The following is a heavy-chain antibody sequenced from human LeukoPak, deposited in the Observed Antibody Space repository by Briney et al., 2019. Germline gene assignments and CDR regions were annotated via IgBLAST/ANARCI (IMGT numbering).Heavy chain of an antibody. CDR1: GFTFASYS. J-gene: IGHJ4*02. D-gene: IGHD1-1*01. Sequence: TGGSLRLSCAASGFTFASYSMNWVRQAPGKGLEWVSSISGDSTYIYNAGSVKGRFTISRDNAQASLYLQMISLRADDTAVYYCARVSGRLERQSDLDYWGQGTQVIISS. CDR2: ISGDSTYI. V-gene: IGHV3-21*01. CDR3: ARVSGRLERQSDLDY.